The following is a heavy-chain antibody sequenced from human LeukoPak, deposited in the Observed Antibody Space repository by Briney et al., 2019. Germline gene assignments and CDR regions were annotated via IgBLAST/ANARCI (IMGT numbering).Heavy chain of an antibody. CDR1: GFTFSSYS. D-gene: IGHD2-2*01. CDR3: ARDRDIVVVPPQDASDI. J-gene: IGHJ3*02. V-gene: IGHV3-21*01. Sequence: GGSLRLSCAASGFTFSSYSMNWVRQAPGKGLEWVSSISSSSSYIYYADSVKGRFTISRDNAKNSLYLQMNSLRAEDTAVYYCARDRDIVVVPPQDASDIWGQGTMVTVSS. CDR2: ISSSSSYI.